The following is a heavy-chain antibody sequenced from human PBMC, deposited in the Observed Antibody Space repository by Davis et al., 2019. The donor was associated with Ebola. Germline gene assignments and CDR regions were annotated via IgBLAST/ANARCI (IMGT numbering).Heavy chain of an antibody. J-gene: IGHJ4*02. CDR2: IDSVGTA. CDR1: GFTFSNYC. D-gene: IGHD3-10*01. Sequence: PGGSLRPSCAVSGFTFSNYCMSWVRQAPGEGLVWVSRIDSVGTAVYADSVKGRFTLSRDNAKSTVFLQMNSLRVEDTAVYYCARDWYYSIDYWGQGTLVTVSS. CDR3: ARDWYYSIDY. V-gene: IGHV3-74*01.